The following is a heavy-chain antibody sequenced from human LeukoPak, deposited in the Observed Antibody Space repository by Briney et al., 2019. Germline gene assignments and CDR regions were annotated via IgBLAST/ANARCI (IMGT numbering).Heavy chain of an antibody. J-gene: IGHJ3*02. CDR2: IYSGGTT. CDR1: GLSVSSNH. V-gene: IGHV3-53*01. Sequence: GGSLRLSCAASGLSVSSNHMTWVRQAPGKGLEWVSIIYSGGTTYYADSVKGRFTISRDNSKNTLYLQMNSLGAEDTAIYYCARGTYDYGLNVAFDIWGQGTMVTVSS. CDR3: ARGTYDYGLNVAFDI. D-gene: IGHD4/OR15-4a*01.